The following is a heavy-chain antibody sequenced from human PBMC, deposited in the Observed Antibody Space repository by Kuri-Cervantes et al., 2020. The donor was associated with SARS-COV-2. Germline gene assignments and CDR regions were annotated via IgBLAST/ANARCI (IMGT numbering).Heavy chain of an antibody. CDR1: GYTFTSYS. D-gene: IGHD3-22*01. Sequence: ASVKVSCKASGYTFTSYSITWVRQAPGQGLEWMGWINPNSGGTNYAQKFQGRVTMTRDTSISTAYMELSRLRSDDTAVYYCARDPREYYYDSSGTIRTEESYFDYWGQGTLVTVS. CDR2: INPNSGGT. J-gene: IGHJ4*02. CDR3: ARDPREYYYDSSGTIRTEESYFDY. V-gene: IGHV1-2*02.